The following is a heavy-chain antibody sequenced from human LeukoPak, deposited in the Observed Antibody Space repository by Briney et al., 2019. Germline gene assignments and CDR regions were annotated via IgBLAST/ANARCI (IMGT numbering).Heavy chain of an antibody. Sequence: GASVKVSCKASGYTFTSYGISWVRQAPGQGLEWMGWISAYNGNTNYAQKLQGRVTMTTDTSTSTAYMELRSLRSDDTAVYYCARDHEQWLVSWFDPWGQGTLVTVSS. D-gene: IGHD6-19*01. J-gene: IGHJ5*02. V-gene: IGHV1-18*01. CDR2: ISAYNGNT. CDR3: ARDHEQWLVSWFDP. CDR1: GYTFTSYG.